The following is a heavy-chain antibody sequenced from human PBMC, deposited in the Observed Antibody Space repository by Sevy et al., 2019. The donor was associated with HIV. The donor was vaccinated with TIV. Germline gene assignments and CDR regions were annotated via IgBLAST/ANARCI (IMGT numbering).Heavy chain of an antibody. CDR2: IKGDGSAE. V-gene: IGHV3-7*01. J-gene: IGHJ4*02. CDR1: GFTFSGYW. CDR3: ARDSPGYGAYDY. Sequence: GGSLRLSCAASGFTFSGYWMTWVRQAPGKGLEWVANIKGDGSAEYYVDSGKGRFTISRDNAKNSLFLQLNSLRVEDTAMYYCARDSPGYGAYDYWGQGTLVTVSS. D-gene: IGHD5-18*01.